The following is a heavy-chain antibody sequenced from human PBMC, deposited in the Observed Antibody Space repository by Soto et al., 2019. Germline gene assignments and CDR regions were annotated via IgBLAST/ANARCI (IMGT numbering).Heavy chain of an antibody. D-gene: IGHD4-17*01. Sequence: SETLSLTCAFSGGSISSGGYSWSWIRQPPGKGLEWIGYIYHSGSTYYNPSLKSRVTISVDRSKNQFSLKLSSVTAADTAVYYCARGLDYGDYSFFDYWGQGTLVTVSS. V-gene: IGHV4-30-2*01. CDR1: GGSISSGGYS. CDR2: IYHSGST. J-gene: IGHJ4*02. CDR3: ARGLDYGDYSFFDY.